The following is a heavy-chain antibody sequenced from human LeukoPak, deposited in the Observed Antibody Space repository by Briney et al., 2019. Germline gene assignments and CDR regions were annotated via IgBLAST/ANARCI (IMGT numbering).Heavy chain of an antibody. CDR2: INPNSGGT. J-gene: IGHJ6*03. Sequence: ASVKVSCKASGYTFTRYYMHWVRQAPAQGLEWMGWINPNSGGTNYAQKLQRRDTMTRDTSISTAYMELSRLRSDDTAVYYCARAPLVVPAARQDYYYYYMDVWGKGTTVTVSS. D-gene: IGHD2-2*01. V-gene: IGHV1-2*02. CDR1: GYTFTRYY. CDR3: ARAPLVVPAARQDYYYYYMDV.